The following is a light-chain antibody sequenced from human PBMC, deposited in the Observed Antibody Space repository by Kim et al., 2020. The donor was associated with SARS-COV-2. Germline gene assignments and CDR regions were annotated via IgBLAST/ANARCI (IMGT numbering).Light chain of an antibody. CDR1: QTVTSNY. Sequence: EIVLTQSPGTLSLSPGERATLSCRASQTVTSNYLAWYQQKPGQAPRLLIYGASSRATGIPDRFSGSWSGTDFTLTISRLEPEDFAVYYCQQYGSSPATFGQGTKVEI. J-gene: IGKJ1*01. CDR3: QQYGSSPAT. CDR2: GAS. V-gene: IGKV3-20*01.